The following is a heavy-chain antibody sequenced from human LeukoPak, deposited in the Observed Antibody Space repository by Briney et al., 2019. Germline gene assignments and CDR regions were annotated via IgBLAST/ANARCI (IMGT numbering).Heavy chain of an antibody. V-gene: IGHV1-8*03. D-gene: IGHD3-10*01. CDR1: GYTFTSYD. CDR3: ARVRMTLFRGVLDY. CDR2: MNPNSGNT. J-gene: IGHJ4*02. Sequence: ASVKVSCKASGYTFTSYDINWVRQATGQGLEWMGWMNPNSGNTGYAQKFQGRVTITRNTSISTAYMELSSLRSEDTAVYYRARVRMTLFRGVLDYWGQGTLVTVSS.